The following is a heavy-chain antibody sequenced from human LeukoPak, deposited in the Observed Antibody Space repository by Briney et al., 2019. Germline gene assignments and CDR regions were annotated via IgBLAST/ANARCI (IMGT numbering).Heavy chain of an antibody. CDR1: GFTFSSYG. V-gene: IGHV3-30*03. D-gene: IGHD2-2*01. CDR3: ARNLPAADY. CDR2: ISYDGSNK. Sequence: GGSLRLSCAASGFTFSSYGMHWVRQAPGKGLEWVAVISYDGSNKYYADSVKGRFTISRDNSKNTLYLQMNSLRAEDTAVYYCARNLPAADYWGQGTLVTVSS. J-gene: IGHJ4*02.